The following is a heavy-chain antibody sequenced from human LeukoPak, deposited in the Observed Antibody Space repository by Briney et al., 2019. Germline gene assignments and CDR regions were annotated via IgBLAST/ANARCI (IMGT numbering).Heavy chain of an antibody. V-gene: IGHV3-23*01. CDR1: GFTFTNYA. Sequence: GGSLRLSCTASGFTFTNYAMTWVRQAPGKGLEWLSSITASGTITFYADSLKGRFTISRDNSKNTLYLQMNSLRAEDTAVYYCAKGLYYYDSSGYYSEDSFDYWGQGTLVTVSS. CDR3: AKGLYYYDSSGYYSEDSFDY. D-gene: IGHD3-22*01. J-gene: IGHJ4*02. CDR2: ITASGTIT.